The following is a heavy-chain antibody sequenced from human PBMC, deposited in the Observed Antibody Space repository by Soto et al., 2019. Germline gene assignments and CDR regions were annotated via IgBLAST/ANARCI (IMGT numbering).Heavy chain of an antibody. CDR3: ANARYCSGGSCYGLPYYYGMDV. Sequence: EVHLLESGGGLVQPGGSLRLSCAASGFPFSSDAMSWVRQAPGKGLEWVSGISGSGAGTYYADSVQGRFTISRDNSENTLYLEMNSLRAEDTAVYYCANARYCSGGSCYGLPYYYGMDVWGQGTTVTVSS. V-gene: IGHV3-23*01. CDR2: ISGSGAGT. J-gene: IGHJ6*02. D-gene: IGHD2-15*01. CDR1: GFPFSSDA.